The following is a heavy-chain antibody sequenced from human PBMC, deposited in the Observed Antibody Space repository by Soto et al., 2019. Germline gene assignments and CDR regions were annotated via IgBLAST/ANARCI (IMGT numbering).Heavy chain of an antibody. D-gene: IGHD6-6*01. J-gene: IGHJ5*02. V-gene: IGHV3-11*06. CDR2: SSSSSSYT. Sequence: PGGSLRLSCAASGFTFSDYYMSWVRQAPGKGLEWVSYSSSSSSYTNYADSVKGRFTISRDNAKNSLYLQMNSLRAEDTAVYYCARGFIAARADYNWFDPWGQGTLVTVAS. CDR1: GFTFSDYY. CDR3: ARGFIAARADYNWFDP.